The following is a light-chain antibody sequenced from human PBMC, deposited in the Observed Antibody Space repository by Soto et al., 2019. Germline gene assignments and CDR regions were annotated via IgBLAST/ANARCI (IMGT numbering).Light chain of an antibody. CDR1: NSNIGSPYG. V-gene: IGLV1-40*01. CDR3: QSCDRTLRGYV. CDR2: GND. J-gene: IGLJ1*01. Sequence: QSALTQPPSVSGAPGQTVTISCTGSNSNIGSPYGVHWYQQVPGKAPKLLIYGNDNRPSGVPDRFSGSKSASSASLAITGVQAEDEGDYYCQSCDRTLRGYVFGTGTKVTVL.